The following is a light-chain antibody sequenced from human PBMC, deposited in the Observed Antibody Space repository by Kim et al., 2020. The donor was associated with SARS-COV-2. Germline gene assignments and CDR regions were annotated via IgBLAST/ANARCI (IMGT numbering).Light chain of an antibody. CDR2: DAC. V-gene: IGKV3-11*01. CDR1: PRGSSD. Sequence: LSPGERSTPTYKASPRGSSDLAWCKQKRGQARRPLIYDACNKATRIPARVSGSGYRTHFTLSKCSLEPEDIAAYYCQQRGNWHGTYGRGTKLEI. J-gene: IGKJ2*01. CDR3: QQRGNWHGT.